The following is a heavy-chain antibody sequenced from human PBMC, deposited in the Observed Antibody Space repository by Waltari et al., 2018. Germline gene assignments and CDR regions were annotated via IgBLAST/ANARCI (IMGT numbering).Heavy chain of an antibody. CDR2: IIPIFGTA. Sequence: QVQLLQSGAEVKKPGSSVKVSCKASRGTFRCYAISWVRQAPGQGLEWMGGIIPIFGTANYAQKFQGRVTITTDESTSTAYMELSSLRSEDTAVYYCARISRRSSWSDFDYWGQGTLVTVSS. V-gene: IGHV1-69*05. CDR1: RGTFRCYA. CDR3: ARISRRSSWSDFDY. J-gene: IGHJ4*02. D-gene: IGHD6-13*01.